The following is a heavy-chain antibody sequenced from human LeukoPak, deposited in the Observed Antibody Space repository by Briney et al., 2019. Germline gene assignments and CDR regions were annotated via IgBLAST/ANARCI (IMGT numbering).Heavy chain of an antibody. V-gene: IGHV3-48*01. CDR2: ISTGSSTI. J-gene: IGHJ3*02. Sequence: GGSLRLSCAASGFTFSSYSMNWVRQAPGKGLEWVSYISTGSSTIYYADSVKGRFTISRDNAKNSLYLQMNSLRAEDTAVYYCARGNFAFEGAFDIWGQGTMVTVSS. CDR1: GFTFSSYS. CDR3: ARGNFAFEGAFDI.